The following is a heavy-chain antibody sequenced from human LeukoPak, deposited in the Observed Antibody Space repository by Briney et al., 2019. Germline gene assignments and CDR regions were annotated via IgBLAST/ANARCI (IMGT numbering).Heavy chain of an antibody. CDR1: GFTFRIYA. Sequence: GGSLRLSCAASGFTFRIYAMSWVRQAPGKGLEWVSAISGSDGSTNYADSVKGRFTISRDNSKNTLYLQMNSLRAEDTAVYYCATHPSILRFLEWLPWGQGTLVTVSS. CDR2: ISGSDGST. J-gene: IGHJ5*02. D-gene: IGHD3-3*01. V-gene: IGHV3-23*01. CDR3: ATHPSILRFLEWLP.